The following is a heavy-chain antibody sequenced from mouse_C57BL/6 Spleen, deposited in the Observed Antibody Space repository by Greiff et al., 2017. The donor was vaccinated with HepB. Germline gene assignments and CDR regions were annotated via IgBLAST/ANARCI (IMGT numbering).Heavy chain of an antibody. CDR1: GYSITSGYY. J-gene: IGHJ1*03. V-gene: IGHV3-6*01. Sequence: EVQLQQSGPGLVKPSQSLSLTCSVTGYSITSGYYWNWIRQFPGNKLEWMGYISYDGSNNYNPSLKNRISITRDTSKNQFFLKLNSVTTEDTATYYCARGDYSRYFDVWGTGTTVTVSS. CDR2: ISYDGSN. CDR3: ARGDYSRYFDV. D-gene: IGHD2-12*01.